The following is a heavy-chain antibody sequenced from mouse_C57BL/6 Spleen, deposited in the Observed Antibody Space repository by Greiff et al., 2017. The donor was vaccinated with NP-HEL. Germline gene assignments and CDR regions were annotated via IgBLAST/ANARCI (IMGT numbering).Heavy chain of an antibody. D-gene: IGHD3-1*01. CDR3: ARSIGDGGFDY. CDR2: INPNNGGT. Sequence: EVQLQQSGPELVKPGASVKISCKASGYTFTDYNMDWVKQSHGKSLEWIGDINPNNGGTNYNQKFKGKATLTVDKSSSTAYMELRSLTSEDTAVYYCARSIGDGGFDYWGQGTTLTVSS. J-gene: IGHJ2*01. CDR1: GYTFTDYN. V-gene: IGHV1-18*01.